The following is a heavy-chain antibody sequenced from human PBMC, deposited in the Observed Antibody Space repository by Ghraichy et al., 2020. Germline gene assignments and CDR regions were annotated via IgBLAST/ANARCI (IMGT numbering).Heavy chain of an antibody. D-gene: IGHD3-22*01. CDR3: ARPGYYYDSSGYQNWFDP. CDR1: GGSISSSSYY. Sequence: SETLSLTCTVSGGSISSSSYYWGWIRQPPGKGLEWIGSIYYSGSTYYNPSLKSRVTISVDTSKNQFSLKLSSVTAADTAVYYCARPGYYYDSSGYQNWFDPWGQGTLVTVSS. CDR2: IYYSGST. V-gene: IGHV4-39*01. J-gene: IGHJ5*02.